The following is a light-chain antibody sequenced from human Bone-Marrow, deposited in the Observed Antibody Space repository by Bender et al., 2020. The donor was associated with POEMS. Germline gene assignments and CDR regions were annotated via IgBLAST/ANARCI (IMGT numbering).Light chain of an antibody. J-gene: IGLJ3*02. V-gene: IGLV2-14*02. Sequence: QSALTQPASVSGSPGQTITISCTGTSSDVGSYNLVSWYQQHPGKAPKLMIYEANKRPSGVPDRFSGSKSGNTASLTISGLQSDDEAIYFCVAWDASLNGWVFGGGTKLTVL. CDR3: VAWDASLNGWV. CDR2: EAN. CDR1: SSDVGSYNL.